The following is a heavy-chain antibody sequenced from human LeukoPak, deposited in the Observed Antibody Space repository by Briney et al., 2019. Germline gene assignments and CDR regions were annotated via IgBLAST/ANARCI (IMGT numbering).Heavy chain of an antibody. Sequence: GGSLRLSWVASGFTFTKYWMAWVRQAPGKGLEWVANIQQDGSVAYYLDSVRGRFTISRDNAKNSTYLQMNSLRADDTAIYFCSNGIYDNSYWGQGTLVTVSS. D-gene: IGHD1-1*01. CDR2: IQQDGSVA. J-gene: IGHJ4*02. CDR3: SNGIYDNSY. V-gene: IGHV3-7*01. CDR1: GFTFTKYW.